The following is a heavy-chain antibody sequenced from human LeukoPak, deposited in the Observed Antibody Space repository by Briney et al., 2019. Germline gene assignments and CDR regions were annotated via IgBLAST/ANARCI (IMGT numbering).Heavy chain of an antibody. D-gene: IGHD4-17*01. V-gene: IGHV3-23*01. CDR1: GFTFSSYA. J-gene: IGHJ4*02. CDR2: ISGSGGST. Sequence: PGGSLRLSCAASGFTFSSYAMSWVRQAPGKGLEWVSAISGSGGSTYYADSVKGRFTISRDNSKNTLYLQMNSLRAEDTAVYYYAKDYGDYVLFFDYWGQGTLVTVSS. CDR3: AKDYGDYVLFFDY.